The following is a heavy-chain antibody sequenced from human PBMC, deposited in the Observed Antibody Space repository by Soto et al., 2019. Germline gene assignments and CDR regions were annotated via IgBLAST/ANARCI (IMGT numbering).Heavy chain of an antibody. Sequence: GGSLRLSCAASGFTFSSYSMNWVRQAPGKGLEWVSYISSSSSTIYYADSVKGRFTISRDNAKNSLYLQMNSLRDEDTAVYYCARERVDGIAVALNLFAPRGQGTLVTVSS. V-gene: IGHV3-48*02. CDR3: ARERVDGIAVALNLFAP. CDR1: GFTFSSYS. CDR2: ISSSSSTI. D-gene: IGHD6-13*01. J-gene: IGHJ5*02.